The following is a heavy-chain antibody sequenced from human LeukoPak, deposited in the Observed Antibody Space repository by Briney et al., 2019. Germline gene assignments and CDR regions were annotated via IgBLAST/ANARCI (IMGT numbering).Heavy chain of an antibody. CDR2: ISSSSSYI. CDR1: GFTFSSYS. Sequence: GGSLRLSCAASGFTFSSYSMNWGRQAPGRGLEWVSSISSSSSYIYYADSVKGRFTISRDNAKNSLYLQMNSLRAEDTAVYYCARDLGIAAAKSDYWGQGTLVTVSS. CDR3: ARDLGIAAAKSDY. V-gene: IGHV3-21*01. J-gene: IGHJ4*02. D-gene: IGHD6-13*01.